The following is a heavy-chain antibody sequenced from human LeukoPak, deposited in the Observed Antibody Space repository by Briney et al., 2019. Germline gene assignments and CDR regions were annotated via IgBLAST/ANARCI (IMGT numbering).Heavy chain of an antibody. J-gene: IGHJ4*02. CDR1: GGSISSYY. V-gene: IGHV4-59*01. CDR2: IYNSGST. Sequence: SETLSLTCTVSGGSISSYYWSWIRQPLGKGLEWIGHIYNSGSTNYSPSLKSRVTISVDTSKNQFSLKLSSVTAADTAVYYCARFKRAGGWSYFDYWGQGTLVTVSS. D-gene: IGHD6-19*01. CDR3: ARFKRAGGWSYFDY.